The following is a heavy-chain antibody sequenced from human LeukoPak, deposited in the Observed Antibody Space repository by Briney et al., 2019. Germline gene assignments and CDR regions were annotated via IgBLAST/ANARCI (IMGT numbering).Heavy chain of an antibody. V-gene: IGHV4-4*07. D-gene: IGHD3-3*01. CDR1: GGSISSYY. CDR3: AREGGVVILDPYGMDV. Sequence: SETLSLTCTVSGGSISSYYWSWIRQPAGKGLEWIGRIYTSGSTNYNPSLKSRVTMSVDTSKNQFSLKLSSVTAADTAVYYCAREGGVVILDPYGMDVWGQGTTVTVPS. J-gene: IGHJ6*02. CDR2: IYTSGST.